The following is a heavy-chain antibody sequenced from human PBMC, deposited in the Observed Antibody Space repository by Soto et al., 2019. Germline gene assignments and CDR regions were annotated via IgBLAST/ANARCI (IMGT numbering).Heavy chain of an antibody. CDR3: ARHVPAAGYYYGMDV. V-gene: IGHV1-69*12. Sequence: QVQLVQSGAEVKKPGSSVKVSCKASGGTFSSYAISWVRQAPGQGLEWMGGIISIFGTANYAQKFQGRVTITADESTSTAHMELSSLRSEDTAVYSCARHVPAAGYYYGMDVWGQGTTVTVSS. J-gene: IGHJ6*02. CDR1: GGTFSSYA. D-gene: IGHD2-2*01. CDR2: IISIFGTA.